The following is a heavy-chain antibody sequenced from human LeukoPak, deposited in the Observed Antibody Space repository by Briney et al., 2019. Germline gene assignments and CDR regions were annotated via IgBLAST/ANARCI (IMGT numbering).Heavy chain of an antibody. CDR2: IYYSGST. D-gene: IGHD1-26*01. Sequence: SETLSLTCTVSGGSVSSSSYYWGWIRQPPGKGLEWIGSIYYSGSTYYNPSLKSRVTISVDTSKNQFSLKLSSVTAADRAVYYCARHGGYAYAFDIWGQGTTVTVSS. V-gene: IGHV4-39*01. J-gene: IGHJ3*02. CDR1: GGSVSSSSYY. CDR3: ARHGGYAYAFDI.